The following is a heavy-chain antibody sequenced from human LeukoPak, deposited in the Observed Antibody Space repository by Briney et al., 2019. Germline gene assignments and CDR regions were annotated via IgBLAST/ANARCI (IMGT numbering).Heavy chain of an antibody. CDR3: AKYYYDGTGSNLFDY. D-gene: IGHD3-22*01. CDR2: ISSSGTTT. J-gene: IGHJ4*02. V-gene: IGHV3-48*03. CDR1: GFSFSVYE. Sequence: GGSLRLSCAASGFSFSVYEMHWVRQAPGKGLEWISDISSSGTTTYYADSVKGRFTISRDNAKNSLYLQMSSLRAEDRAVYYCAKYYYDGTGSNLFDYWGQGTLVTVSS.